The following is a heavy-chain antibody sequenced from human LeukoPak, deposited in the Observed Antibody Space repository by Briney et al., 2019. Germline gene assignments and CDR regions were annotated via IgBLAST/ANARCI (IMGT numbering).Heavy chain of an antibody. D-gene: IGHD6-19*01. V-gene: IGHV1-2*02. Sequence: ASVKVSCKPSGYTFTGYYLHWVRQAPGQALEWMGWINPNIGATMYAEKFQGRVTMTRDTSISTAYMELSSLRSDDTALYYCARDRVGSGWPRPYYFEHGGEGTVVSVPS. CDR1: GYTFTGYY. CDR2: INPNIGAT. J-gene: IGHJ4*02. CDR3: ARDRVGSGWPRPYYFEH.